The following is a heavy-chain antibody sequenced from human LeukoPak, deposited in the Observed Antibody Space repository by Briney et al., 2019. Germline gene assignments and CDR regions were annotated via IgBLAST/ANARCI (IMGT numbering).Heavy chain of an antibody. CDR3: ARELRTFDS. CDR2: IKHNGDEL. Sequence: GGSLRLSCAASGFTFSSYGMTWVRQAPGKGLEWVANIKHNGDELNYVDSVEDRFTISRDNAKNSLYLHMTSLRAEDTAVYYCARELRTFDSWGQGTLVTVSS. V-gene: IGHV3-7*01. J-gene: IGHJ4*02. D-gene: IGHD3-16*01. CDR1: GFTFSSYG.